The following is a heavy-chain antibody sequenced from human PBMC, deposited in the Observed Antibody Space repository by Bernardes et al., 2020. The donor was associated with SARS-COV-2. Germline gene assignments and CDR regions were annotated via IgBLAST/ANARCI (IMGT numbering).Heavy chain of an antibody. CDR2: ISYDGNNK. J-gene: IGHJ5*02. D-gene: IGHD4-17*01. V-gene: IGHV3-30*03. Sequence: SLRLSCAASGFTFKNFGMHWVRQAPGKGLEWVALISYDGNNKFYADSVKGRFTISRDNSKSTLFLQMNSLRPEDTALYYCARGYYGADPGGQGTLVTVSS. CDR3: ARGYYGADP. CDR1: GFTFKNFG.